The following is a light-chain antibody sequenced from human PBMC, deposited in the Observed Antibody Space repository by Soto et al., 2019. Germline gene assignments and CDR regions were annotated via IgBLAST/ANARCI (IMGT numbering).Light chain of an antibody. CDR3: QQYDNLPIT. V-gene: IGKV1-33*01. Sequence: DIQLTQSPSTLSAPVGDRFTISCRASQSISSWLAWYQQKPGQAPKLLLSAASNLETGGLSRFSGSGSGTDFAFIISSLEPEDIATYYCQQYDNLPITFGQGTRLDIK. J-gene: IGKJ5*01. CDR1: QSISSW. CDR2: AAS.